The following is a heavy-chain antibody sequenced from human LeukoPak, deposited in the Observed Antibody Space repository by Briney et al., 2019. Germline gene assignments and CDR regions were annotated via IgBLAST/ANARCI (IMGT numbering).Heavy chain of an antibody. V-gene: IGHV3-48*01. CDR2: ISSDSNTI. Sequence: GGSLRLSCAASGFTFSSYSMNWVRQAPGKGVEWLSYISSDSNTIYYAVSVKGRFTISRDNAKNSVYLQISSLRVEDTAVYYCARVAAAGTGIFVNSYYSMDTWDKGTTVTISS. CDR1: GFTFSSYS. D-gene: IGHD6-13*01. CDR3: ARVAAAGTGIFVNSYYSMDT. J-gene: IGHJ6*03.